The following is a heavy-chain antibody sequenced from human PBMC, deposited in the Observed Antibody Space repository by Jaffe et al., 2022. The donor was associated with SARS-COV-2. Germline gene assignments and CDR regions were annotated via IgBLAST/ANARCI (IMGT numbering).Heavy chain of an antibody. D-gene: IGHD2-2*01. V-gene: IGHV1-3*01. Sequence: QVQLVQSGAEVKKPGASVKISCKASGYTFTNYAMYWVRQAPGQRLEWMGWITAANGNTKYSQKFQGRVTITRDTSASTAYMELSSLTSEDTAEYYCARSRVFYHGMDVWGQGTTVTVS. CDR2: ITAANGNT. CDR3: ARSRVFYHGMDV. CDR1: GYTFTNYA. J-gene: IGHJ6*02.